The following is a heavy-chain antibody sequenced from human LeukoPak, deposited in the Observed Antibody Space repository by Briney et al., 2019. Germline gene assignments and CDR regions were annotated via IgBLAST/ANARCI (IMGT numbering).Heavy chain of an antibody. J-gene: IGHJ4*02. CDR1: GGSFSGYY. CDR2: INRSGST. V-gene: IGHV4-34*01. Sequence: SETLSLTCAVYGGSFSGYYWSWIRQPPGKGLEWIGEINRSGSTNYNPSLKSRVTISVDTSKNQFSLKLSSVTAADTAVYYCARERYDRRFDYWGQGTLVTVSS. D-gene: IGHD3-9*01. CDR3: ARERYDRRFDY.